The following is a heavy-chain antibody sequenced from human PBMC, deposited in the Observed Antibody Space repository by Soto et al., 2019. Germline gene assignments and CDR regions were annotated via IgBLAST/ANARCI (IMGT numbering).Heavy chain of an antibody. V-gene: IGHV3-23*01. CDR3: ARIRGYWYGLDV. Sequence: GGSLRLSCAASGFPLSTYGMTWVRQAPGKGLEWVSAITGTGGNTYYVDSVKGQFTSSRDNSKNMLYLQVNSLRVEDTAVYYCARIRGYWYGLDVWGQGTTVTVSS. CDR2: ITGTGGNT. J-gene: IGHJ6*02. CDR1: GFPLSTYG.